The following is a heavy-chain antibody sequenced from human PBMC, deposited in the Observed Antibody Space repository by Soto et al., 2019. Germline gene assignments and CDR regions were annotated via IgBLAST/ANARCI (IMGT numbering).Heavy chain of an antibody. CDR2: IYHSGST. CDR1: GGSISSGGYS. J-gene: IGHJ4*02. Sequence: QLQLQESGSGLVKPSQTLSLTCAVSGGSISSGGYSWSWIRQPPGKGLEWIGYIYHSGSTYYNPTLKSRVTIAVDRSKNQFPLELSSVTAADTAVYYCAAGGALPRYYWGQGTLVTVSS. CDR3: AAGGALPRYY. D-gene: IGHD1-26*01. V-gene: IGHV4-30-2*01.